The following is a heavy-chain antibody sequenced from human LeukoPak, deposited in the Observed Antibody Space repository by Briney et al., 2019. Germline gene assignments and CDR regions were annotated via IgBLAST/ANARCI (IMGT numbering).Heavy chain of an antibody. Sequence: PGRSLRLSCAASGFTFDDYAMHWVRQAPGKGLEWVSGISWNSGSIGYADSVKGRFTISRDNAKNSLYLQMNSLRAEDTALYYCGKTGYDSSGYADYFDYWGQGTLVTVSS. J-gene: IGHJ4*02. CDR2: ISWNSGSI. CDR1: GFTFDDYA. D-gene: IGHD3-22*01. CDR3: GKTGYDSSGYADYFDY. V-gene: IGHV3-9*01.